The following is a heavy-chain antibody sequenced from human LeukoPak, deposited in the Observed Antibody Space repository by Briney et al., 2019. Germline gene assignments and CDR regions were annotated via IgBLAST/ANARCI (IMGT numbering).Heavy chain of an antibody. J-gene: IGHJ4*02. Sequence: PGGSLRLSCPASGFTFSSYAMSWVRQAPGKGLEWVANIKQDGSEKYSVDSVKGRFTISRDNAKNSLYLQMNSLRAEDTAVYYCARSRYCTNGICSYFDYWGQGILVTVSS. D-gene: IGHD2-8*01. CDR3: ARSRYCTNGICSYFDY. V-gene: IGHV3-7*03. CDR1: GFTFSSYA. CDR2: IKQDGSEK.